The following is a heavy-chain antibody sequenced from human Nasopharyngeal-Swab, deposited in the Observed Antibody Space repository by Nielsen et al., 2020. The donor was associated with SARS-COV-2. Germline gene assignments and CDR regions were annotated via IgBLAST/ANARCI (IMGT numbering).Heavy chain of an antibody. D-gene: IGHD3-3*01. J-gene: IGHJ6*02. CDR1: GFTFSSYS. CDR3: ARDRYDFWSGYYTPYYYYYGMDV. Sequence: GESLKISCAASGFTFSSYSMNWVRQAPGKGLEWVSSISSSSSYIYYADSVKGRFTTSRDNAKNSLYLQMNSLRAEDTAVYYCARDRYDFWSGYYTPYYYYYGMDVWGQGTTVTVSS. CDR2: ISSSSSYI. V-gene: IGHV3-21*01.